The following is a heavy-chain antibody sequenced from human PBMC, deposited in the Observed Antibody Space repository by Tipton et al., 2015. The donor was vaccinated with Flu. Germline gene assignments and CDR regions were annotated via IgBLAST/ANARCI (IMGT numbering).Heavy chain of an antibody. CDR3: ARGLGGYGGNSAQNAFDI. Sequence: LRLSCTVSGYSISSGYYWGWIRQLPGKGLEWIGSIYHSGSTYYNPSLKSRVTISVDTSKNQFSLKLSSVTAADTAVYYCARGLGGYGGNSAQNAFDIWGQGTMVTVSS. J-gene: IGHJ3*02. V-gene: IGHV4-38-2*02. CDR1: GYSISSGYY. CDR2: IYHSGST. D-gene: IGHD4-23*01.